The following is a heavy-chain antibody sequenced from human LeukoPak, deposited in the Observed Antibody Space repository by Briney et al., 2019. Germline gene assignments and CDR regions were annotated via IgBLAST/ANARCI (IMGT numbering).Heavy chain of an antibody. CDR1: GYTFTSYG. CDR2: ISAYNGNT. Sequence: ASVKVSCKASGYTFTSYGISWVRQAPGQGLEWMGWISAYNGNTNYAQKFQGRVTITADKSTSTAYMELSSLRSEDTAVYYCARDTIHGDDYVFDYWGQGTLVTVSS. V-gene: IGHV1-18*01. CDR3: ARDTIHGDDYVFDY. J-gene: IGHJ4*02. D-gene: IGHD3-10*02.